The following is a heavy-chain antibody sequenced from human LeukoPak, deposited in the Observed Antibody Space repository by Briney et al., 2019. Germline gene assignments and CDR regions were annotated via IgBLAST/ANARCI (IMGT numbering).Heavy chain of an antibody. D-gene: IGHD4-23*01. CDR2: IKQDGSEK. CDR3: AKNGKETYYGANVLYFFDY. CDR1: GFTFSSYW. Sequence: GGSPRLSCAASGFTFSSYWMTWVRQAPGKGLEWVANIKQDGSEKYYVDSVEGRFTISRDNAKNSLYLQMNSLRVEDTAVYYCAKNGKETYYGANVLYFFDYWGQGTLVTVSS. J-gene: IGHJ4*02. V-gene: IGHV3-7*05.